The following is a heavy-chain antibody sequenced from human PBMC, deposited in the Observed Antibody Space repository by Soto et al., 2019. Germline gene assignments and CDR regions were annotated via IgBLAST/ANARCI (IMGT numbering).Heavy chain of an antibody. Sequence: GGSLRLSCAASGFTFSSYWMHWVRQAPGKGLVWVSRINSDGSSTSYADSVKGRFTISRDNAKNTLYLQMNSLRAEDTAVYYCARDSQNGSGSYYFADAFDIWGQGTMVTVSS. CDR3: ARDSQNGSGSYYFADAFDI. CDR1: GFTFSSYW. V-gene: IGHV3-74*01. CDR2: INSDGSST. D-gene: IGHD3-10*01. J-gene: IGHJ3*02.